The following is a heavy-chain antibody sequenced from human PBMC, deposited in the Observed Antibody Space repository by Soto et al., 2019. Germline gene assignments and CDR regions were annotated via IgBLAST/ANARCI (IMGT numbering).Heavy chain of an antibody. CDR3: AGGEGYSSGWYYYYYMDV. D-gene: IGHD6-19*01. CDR1: GGSFSGYY. V-gene: IGHV4-34*01. Sequence: SETLSLTCAVYGGSFSGYYWSWIRQPPGKGLEWIGEINHSGSTNYNPSLKSRVTISVDTSKNQFSLKLSSVTAADTAVYYCAGGEGYSSGWYYYYYMDVWGKGTTVTVSS. CDR2: INHSGST. J-gene: IGHJ6*03.